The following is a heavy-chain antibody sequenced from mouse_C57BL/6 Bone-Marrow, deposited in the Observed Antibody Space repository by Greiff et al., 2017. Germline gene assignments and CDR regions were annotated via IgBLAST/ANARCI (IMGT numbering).Heavy chain of an antibody. J-gene: IGHJ1*03. V-gene: IGHV1-76*01. CDR1: GYTFTDYY. CDR3: ARSYHRVVGGYFDV. CDR2: IYPGSGNT. Sequence: QVQLQQSGAELVRPGASVKLSCKASGYTFTDYYINWVKQRPGQGLEWIARIYPGSGNTYYNEKFKGKATLTAEKSSSTAYMQLSSLTSEDSAVYFCARSYHRVVGGYFDVWGTGTTVTVSS. D-gene: IGHD1-1*01.